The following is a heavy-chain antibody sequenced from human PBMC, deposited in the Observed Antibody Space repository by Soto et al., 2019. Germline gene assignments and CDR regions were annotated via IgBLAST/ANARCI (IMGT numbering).Heavy chain of an antibody. CDR3: ARERNMYGMDV. Sequence: ASVKVSCKASGYTFTSYDINWVRQATGQGLEWMGWMNPNSGNTVYAQKLQDRVTMTRNTSISTAYMELSSLRSEDTAVYYCARERNMYGMDVWGQGTTVTVSS. CDR2: MNPNSGNT. J-gene: IGHJ6*02. CDR1: GYTFTSYD. V-gene: IGHV1-8*01. D-gene: IGHD1-1*01.